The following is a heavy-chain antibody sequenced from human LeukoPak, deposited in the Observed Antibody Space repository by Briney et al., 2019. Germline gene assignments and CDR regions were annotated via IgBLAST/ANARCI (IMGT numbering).Heavy chain of an antibody. CDR3: ARTEYDFWSGYYAY. CDR2: IYYSGIS. V-gene: IGHV4-59*01. Sequence: SETLSLTCTVSGGSISSNYWSWIRQPPGKGLEWIGYIYYSGISNYNPSLKSRVTISVDTSKNQFSLRLNSVTAADTAIYYCARTEYDFWSGYYAYWGQGTLVTVSS. D-gene: IGHD3-3*01. J-gene: IGHJ4*02. CDR1: GGSISSNY.